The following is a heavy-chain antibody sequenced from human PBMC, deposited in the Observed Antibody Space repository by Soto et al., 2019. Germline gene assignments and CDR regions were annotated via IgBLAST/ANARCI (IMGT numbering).Heavy chain of an antibody. CDR2: IYHSGST. CDR1: GGCISSSNW. J-gene: IGHJ4*02. Sequence: QVQLQESGPGLVKPSGTLSLTCAVSGGCISSSNWWSWVRQPPGKGLEWIGEIYHSGSTNYNPSLKSRVTISVDKSENQFSLKLSSVTAAETAVYYCAKGRAAAGPWEEYWGQGTLVTVSS. D-gene: IGHD6-13*01. V-gene: IGHV4-4*02. CDR3: AKGRAAAGPWEEY.